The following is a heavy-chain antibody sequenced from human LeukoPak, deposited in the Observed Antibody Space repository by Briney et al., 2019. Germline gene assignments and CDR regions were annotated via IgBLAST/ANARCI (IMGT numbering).Heavy chain of an antibody. D-gene: IGHD5-18*01. Sequence: GGSLRLSCVASGFTFSSYLMHWVRHAPGKGLVGVAVIWYDESNKYYAGSVKGRFTMSRDNSKNTLYLQIDSLRAEDTGVNYCAREGQLSYMDVWGKGTTVTVSS. CDR3: AREGQLSYMDV. CDR1: GFTFSSYL. J-gene: IGHJ6*03. CDR2: IWYDESNK. V-gene: IGHV3-33*01.